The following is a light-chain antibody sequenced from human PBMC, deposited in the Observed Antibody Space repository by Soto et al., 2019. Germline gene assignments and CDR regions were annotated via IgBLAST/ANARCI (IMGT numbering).Light chain of an antibody. J-gene: IGLJ1*01. Sequence: QSVLTQPASASGSPGQSITISCTGTSSDIGAYNHVSWYQQYPGKAPTLMIYEVTNRPSGVSSRFSGSKSGNTASLTISGLQPEDEADYYCSSFTSNRIYVFGPGTKVTVL. CDR3: SSFTSNRIYV. V-gene: IGLV2-14*01. CDR2: EVT. CDR1: SSDIGAYNH.